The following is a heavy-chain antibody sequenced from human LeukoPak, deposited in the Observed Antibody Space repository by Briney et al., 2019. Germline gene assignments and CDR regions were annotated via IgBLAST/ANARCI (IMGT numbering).Heavy chain of an antibody. CDR3: AKVGSSYDDVDY. D-gene: IGHD1-26*01. V-gene: IGHV3-23*01. CDR2: ISGSGGST. CDR1: GFTFSSYA. Sequence: GGSLRLSCAASGFTFSSYAMSWVRQAPGKGLEWVSGISGSGGSTYYADSVKGRFTISRDNSKNTLYQQMNSLRAEDTAVYYCAKVGSSYDDVDYWGQGTLVTVSS. J-gene: IGHJ4*02.